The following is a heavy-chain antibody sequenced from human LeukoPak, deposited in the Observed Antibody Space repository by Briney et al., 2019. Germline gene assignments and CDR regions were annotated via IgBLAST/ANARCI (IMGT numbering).Heavy chain of an antibody. CDR1: GYSISSGSYY. V-gene: IGHV4-61*02. CDR2: IYASGST. J-gene: IGHJ4*02. D-gene: IGHD3-22*01. CDR3: AREHYYESSGYYDY. Sequence: SEPLSLTCTVSGYSISSGSYYWSWIRQPAGKGLEWIGRIYASGSTNYNPSLKSRVTISVDTSKNQFSLRLPSVTAADTAVYYCAREHYYESSGYYDYWGQGTLVTVSS.